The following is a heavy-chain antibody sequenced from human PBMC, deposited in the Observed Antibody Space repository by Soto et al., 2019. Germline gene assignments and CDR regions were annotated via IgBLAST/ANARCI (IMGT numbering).Heavy chain of an antibody. J-gene: IGHJ4*02. CDR3: ARARNRYFDY. D-gene: IGHD1-1*01. CDR2: VFRSGSI. Sequence: LSLTCNVSGGSMTTGSYFWSWIRQPPGKGLEWIGYVFRSGSINYSPSFKSRVTISKDTSKNQFPLMLKFVTVAITAVYFGARARNRYFDYWGQGALVPVS. CDR1: GGSMTTGSYF. V-gene: IGHV4-61*01.